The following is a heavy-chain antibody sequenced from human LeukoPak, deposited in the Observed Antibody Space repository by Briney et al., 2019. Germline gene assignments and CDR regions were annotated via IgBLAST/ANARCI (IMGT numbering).Heavy chain of an antibody. CDR1: GGTFSSYA. D-gene: IGHD2-2*01. V-gene: IGHV1-69*13. CDR2: IIPIFGTA. CDR3: AREDTPAAYKYNWFDP. J-gene: IGHJ5*02. Sequence: ASVKVSCKASGGTFSSYAISWVRQAPGQGLEWMGGIIPIFGTANYAQKFQGRVTITADESTSTAYMELSSLRSEDTAVYYCAREDTPAAYKYNWFDPWGQGTRVTVSS.